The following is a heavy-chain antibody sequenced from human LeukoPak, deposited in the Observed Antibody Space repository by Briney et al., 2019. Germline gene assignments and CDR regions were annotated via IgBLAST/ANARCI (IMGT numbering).Heavy chain of an antibody. V-gene: IGHV3-21*01. CDR1: GFTFSSYS. J-gene: IGHJ4*02. CDR2: ISSSSSYI. Sequence: GGSLRLSCAASGFTFSSYSMNWVRQAPGKGLEWVTSISSSSSYIYYADSVKGRFTISRDNAKNSLYLQMNSLRADDTAVYYCARVWELEYSSGYLGQGTLVTVSS. CDR3: ARVWELEYSSGY. D-gene: IGHD6-19*01.